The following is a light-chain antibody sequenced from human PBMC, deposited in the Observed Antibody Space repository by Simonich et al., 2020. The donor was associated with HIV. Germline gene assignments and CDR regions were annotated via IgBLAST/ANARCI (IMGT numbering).Light chain of an antibody. Sequence: QLVLTQSPSASASLGASVRLTCTLSSGHSRYDIAWHQQQPEKGPRYLMKLNSDGSHSKGDGIPDRFSGSSSGAERYLTISSLQSEYEADYYCQTWGTGNVVFGGGTKVTVL. CDR2: LNSDGSH. CDR3: QTWGTGNVV. CDR1: SGHSRYD. V-gene: IGLV4-69*01. J-gene: IGLJ2*01.